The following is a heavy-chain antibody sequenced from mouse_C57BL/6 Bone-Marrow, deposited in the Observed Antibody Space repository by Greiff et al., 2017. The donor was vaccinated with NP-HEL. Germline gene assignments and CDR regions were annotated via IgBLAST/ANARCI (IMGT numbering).Heavy chain of an antibody. CDR2: ISSGGSYT. CDR1: GFTFSSYG. V-gene: IGHV5-6*02. CDR3: ARRLDYGSSYPYWYFDV. J-gene: IGHJ1*03. Sequence: EVKVVESGGDLVKPGGSLKLSCAASGFTFSSYGMSWVRQTPDKRLEWVATISSGGSYTYYPDGVKGRFTISRDNAKNTLYLQMSSLKSEDTAMHYCARRLDYGSSYPYWYFDVWGTGTTVTVSS. D-gene: IGHD1-1*01.